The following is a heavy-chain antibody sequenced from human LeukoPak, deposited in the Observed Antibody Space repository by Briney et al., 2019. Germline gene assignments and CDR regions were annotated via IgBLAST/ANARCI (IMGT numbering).Heavy chain of an antibody. D-gene: IGHD3-9*01. Sequence: ASVKVSCKASGYTFTSYDINWVRQATGQGLEWMGWMNPNSGNTGYAQKFQGRVTMTRNTSISTAYMELSSLRSEDTAVYYCARGVPLRYFDWLLSGKVTAISDWGQGTLVTVSS. V-gene: IGHV1-8*01. CDR1: GYTFTSYD. J-gene: IGHJ4*02. CDR2: MNPNSGNT. CDR3: ARGVPLRYFDWLLSGKVTAISD.